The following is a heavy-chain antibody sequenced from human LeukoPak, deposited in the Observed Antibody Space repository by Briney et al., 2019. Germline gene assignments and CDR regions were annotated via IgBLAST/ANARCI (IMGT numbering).Heavy chain of an antibody. CDR2: IYYSGST. J-gene: IGHJ4*02. D-gene: IGHD3-3*01. V-gene: IGHV4-59*01. CDR3: VRSDDFWSGYYGY. CDR1: GGSLSSYY. Sequence: SETLSLTCTVSGGSLSSYYWSWIRQPPGKGLEWIGYIYYSGSTNYNPSPKSRVTISVDTSKNQFSLKLSSVTAADTAVYYCVRSDDFWSGYYGYWGQGTLVTVSS.